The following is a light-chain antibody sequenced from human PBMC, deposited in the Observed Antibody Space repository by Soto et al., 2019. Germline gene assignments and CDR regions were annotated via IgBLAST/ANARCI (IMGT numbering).Light chain of an antibody. CDR2: GAS. J-gene: IGKJ5*01. CDR1: QSVSRNF. V-gene: IGKV3-20*01. Sequence: EIVLTQSPGTLSLSPGERATLSCRASQSVSRNFLAWYQQKPGQAPRLLISGASSRATGIPDRVSSSGSGTDFTLTISRLEPEDIAVYYCQQYSISPITFGQGTRLEIK. CDR3: QQYSISPIT.